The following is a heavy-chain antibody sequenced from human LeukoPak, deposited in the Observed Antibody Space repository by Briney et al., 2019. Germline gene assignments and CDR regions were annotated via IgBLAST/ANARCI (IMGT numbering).Heavy chain of an antibody. CDR2: IWYGGSNK. CDR1: GFTVSSNY. CDR3: AKESPGIAARPSYYMDV. V-gene: IGHV3-30*02. Sequence: GGSLRLSCVASGFTVSSNYMSWVRQAPGKGLEWVAVIWYGGSNKYYADSVKGRFTISRDNSKNTLYLQMNSLRAEDTAVYYCAKESPGIAARPSYYMDVWGKGTTVTVSS. D-gene: IGHD6-6*01. J-gene: IGHJ6*03.